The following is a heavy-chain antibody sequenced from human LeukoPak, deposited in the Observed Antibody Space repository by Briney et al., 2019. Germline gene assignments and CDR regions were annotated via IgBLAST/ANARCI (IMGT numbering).Heavy chain of an antibody. CDR2: IIPIFGTA. D-gene: IGHD3-3*01. CDR1: GGTFSSYA. V-gene: IGHV1-69*05. Sequence: SVKVSCKASGGTFSSYAISWVRQAPGQGLEWMGGIIPIFGTANYAQKFQGRVTITTDESTSTAYMELSSLRSEDTAVYYCARVRSIFGVDTVGHYYYYMDVWGKGTTVTVSS. CDR3: ARVRSIFGVDTVGHYYYYMDV. J-gene: IGHJ6*03.